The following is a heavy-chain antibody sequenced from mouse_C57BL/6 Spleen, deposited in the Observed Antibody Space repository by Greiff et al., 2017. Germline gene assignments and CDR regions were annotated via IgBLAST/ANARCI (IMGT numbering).Heavy chain of an antibody. V-gene: IGHV1-39*01. CDR2: INPNNGTS. CDR3: ARSGTDFCCAMDY. CDR1: GYSFTDYT. D-gene: IGHD1-3*01. Sequence: EVKLMESGPELVKPGASVKISCKASGYSFTDYTMHWVKQSYGKGLEWIGLINPNNGTSNYNQKFKDKATLTADKSSSTAYMELNRLTSEDSAVYFCARSGTDFCCAMDYWGQGTSVTVSS. J-gene: IGHJ4*01.